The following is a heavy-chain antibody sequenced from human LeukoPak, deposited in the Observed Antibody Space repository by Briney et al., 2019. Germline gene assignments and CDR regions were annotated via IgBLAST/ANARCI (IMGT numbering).Heavy chain of an antibody. CDR1: GGTFSSYA. Sequence: AVKVSCKDSGGTFSSYAISWVRQAPGQGREGMGRIIPILGIANYAQKFQGRVTITADKSTSTAYMELSSLRSEDTAVYYCARDRIAVTDYYYGMDVWGQGTTVTVSS. CDR2: IIPILGIA. CDR3: ARDRIAVTDYYYGMDV. J-gene: IGHJ6*02. D-gene: IGHD4-17*01. V-gene: IGHV1-69*04.